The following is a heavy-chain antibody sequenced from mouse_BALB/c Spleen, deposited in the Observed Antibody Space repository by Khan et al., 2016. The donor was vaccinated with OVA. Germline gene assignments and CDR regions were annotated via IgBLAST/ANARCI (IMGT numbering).Heavy chain of an antibody. Sequence: EVELVESGGDLVKPGGSLKLSCAASGFPFSSYGMSWVRQTPDKRLEWVATISSSSSYTYYSDSVKGRFTISRDNAKHTLYLQMSSLKSEDTAMYYCARLLPSYFDYWGQGTTLTVSS. D-gene: IGHD1-1*01. V-gene: IGHV5-6*01. J-gene: IGHJ2*01. CDR3: ARLLPSYFDY. CDR2: ISSSSSYT. CDR1: GFPFSSYG.